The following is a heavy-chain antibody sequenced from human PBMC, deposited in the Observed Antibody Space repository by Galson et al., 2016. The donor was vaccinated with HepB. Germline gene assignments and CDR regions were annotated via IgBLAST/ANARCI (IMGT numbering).Heavy chain of an antibody. Sequence: SLRLSCAASGFIFTDYYISWIRQAPGKGLEWVSYISVTTETIWYADSVRGRFTLSRDNARNSVSLQMTSLRAEDTAVYYCARDWGDGYNALDFKGQGTLVTVAS. D-gene: IGHD5-24*01. CDR1: GFIFTDYY. J-gene: IGHJ4*02. CDR3: ARDWGDGYNALDF. V-gene: IGHV3-11*01. CDR2: ISVTTETI.